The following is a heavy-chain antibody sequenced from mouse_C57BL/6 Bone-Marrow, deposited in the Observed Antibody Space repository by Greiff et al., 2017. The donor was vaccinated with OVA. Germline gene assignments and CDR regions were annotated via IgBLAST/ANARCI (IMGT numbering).Heavy chain of an antibody. V-gene: IGHV14-4*01. J-gene: IGHJ2*01. CDR3: TLYYYGSSYYDY. D-gene: IGHD1-1*01. CDR2: IDPENGDT. CDR1: GFNIKDDY. Sequence: EVQLQQSGAELVRPGASVKLSCTASGFNIKDDYMHWVKQRPEQGLEWIGWIDPENGDTEYASKFQGKATITADTSSNTAYLQLSSLTSEDTAVYYCTLYYYGSSYYDYWGQGTTLTVS.